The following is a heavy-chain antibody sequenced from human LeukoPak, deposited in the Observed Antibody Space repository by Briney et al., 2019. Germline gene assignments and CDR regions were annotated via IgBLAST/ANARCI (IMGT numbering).Heavy chain of an antibody. CDR1: GGSFSGHY. D-gene: IGHD3-3*01. CDR2: INHSGST. V-gene: IGHV4-34*01. Sequence: SETLSLTCAVYGGSFSGHYWSWIRQPPGKGVEWIGEINHSGSTNYNPSLESRVTISVDTYKNHFSLKLSSVTAADTAVYYCASGQYYDLWSGYYVDWGQGTLVTVSA. J-gene: IGHJ4*02. CDR3: ASGQYYDLWSGYYVD.